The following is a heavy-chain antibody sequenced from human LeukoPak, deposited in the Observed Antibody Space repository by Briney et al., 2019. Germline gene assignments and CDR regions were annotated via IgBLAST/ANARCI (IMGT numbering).Heavy chain of an antibody. CDR1: GGSFSGYY. CDR3: ARVPCSSTSCYVYYYYMDV. Sequence: SETLSLTCAVYGGSFSGYYWSWIRQPPGKGLEWIGEINHSGSTNYNPSLKSRVTISVDTSKNQFSLKLSSVTAADTAVYYCARVPCSSTSCYVYYYYMDVWGKGTTVTVSS. D-gene: IGHD2-2*01. J-gene: IGHJ6*03. V-gene: IGHV4-34*01. CDR2: INHSGST.